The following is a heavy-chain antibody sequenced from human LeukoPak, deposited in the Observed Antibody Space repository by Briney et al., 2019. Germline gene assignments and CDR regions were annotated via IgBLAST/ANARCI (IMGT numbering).Heavy chain of an antibody. J-gene: IGHJ5*02. CDR3: AREDNPLWFDP. CDR2: ISYDGSIR. D-gene: IGHD1-1*01. CDR1: GFNFSIYS. V-gene: IGHV3-30-3*01. Sequence: GGSLRLSCAASGFNFSIYSMNWVRQAPGKGLEWLAVISYDGSIRYYADSVKGRFTISRDNSNNTVHLQMNSLRPDDSALYYCAREDNPLWFDPWGQGTLVTVSS.